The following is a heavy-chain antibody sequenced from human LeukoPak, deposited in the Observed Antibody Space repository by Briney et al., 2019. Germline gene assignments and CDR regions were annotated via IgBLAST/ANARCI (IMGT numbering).Heavy chain of an antibody. D-gene: IGHD7-27*01. V-gene: IGHV3-30-3*01. CDR1: GFTFSSYA. Sequence: GGSLRLSCAASGFTFSSYAMHWVRQAPGKGLEWVAVISYDGSNKYYADSVKGRFTISRDNSKNTLYLQRNSLRAEDTAVYYCAGQLGIEVDAFDIWGQGTMVTVSS. J-gene: IGHJ3*02. CDR2: ISYDGSNK. CDR3: AGQLGIEVDAFDI.